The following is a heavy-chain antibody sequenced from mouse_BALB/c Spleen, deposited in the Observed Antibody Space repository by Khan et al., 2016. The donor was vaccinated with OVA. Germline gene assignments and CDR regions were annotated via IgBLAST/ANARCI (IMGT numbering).Heavy chain of an antibody. J-gene: IGHJ2*01. Sequence: DVKLVESGPELVKPGTSVKMSCKASGYTFTNYVLHWVKQKPGQGLEWIGYINPYNGGTKYNEKFKGKATLASDKSSITAYMELSSLTSADSAVFYCARGNGQSYYFDYWGQGTTLTLSS. CDR3: ARGNGQSYYFDY. CDR2: INPYNGGT. CDR1: GYTFTNYV. D-gene: IGHD3-1*01. V-gene: IGHV1S136*01.